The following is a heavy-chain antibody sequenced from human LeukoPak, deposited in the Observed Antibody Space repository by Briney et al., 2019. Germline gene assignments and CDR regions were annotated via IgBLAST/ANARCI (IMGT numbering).Heavy chain of an antibody. J-gene: IGHJ5*02. D-gene: IGHD5-12*01. CDR2: SNEDGSTT. Sequence: PGGSLRLSCAASGFTFSSNWMHWVRQAPGKGLVWVSRSNEDGSTTNYADSVKGRFTISRDNSKNTLFLQMNSLRVEDTAVYYCASRHPDIASPWGQGTLVTVSS. CDR1: GFTFSSNW. CDR3: ASRHPDIASP. V-gene: IGHV3-74*01.